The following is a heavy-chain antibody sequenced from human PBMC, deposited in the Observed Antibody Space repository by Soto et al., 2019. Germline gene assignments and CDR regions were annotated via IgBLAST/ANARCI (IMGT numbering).Heavy chain of an antibody. Sequence: ASVKVSCKASGYTFTSYGISWVRQAPGQGLEWMGWISAYNGNTNYAQKLQGRVTMTTDTSTSTAYMELRSLRSDDTAVYYCARISGDYDILTGYYRQSPLSANFDYWGQGTLVTVSS. D-gene: IGHD3-9*01. J-gene: IGHJ4*02. CDR1: GYTFTSYG. CDR3: ARISGDYDILTGYYRQSPLSANFDY. CDR2: ISAYNGNT. V-gene: IGHV1-18*04.